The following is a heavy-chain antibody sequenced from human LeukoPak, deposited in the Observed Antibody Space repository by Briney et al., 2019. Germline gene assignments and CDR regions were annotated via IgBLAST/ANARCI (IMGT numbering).Heavy chain of an antibody. CDR3: ARGGYYYDSLVDY. Sequence: GGSLRLSCAASGFTFSSYWMSWVRQAPGKGREWVANIKQDGSEKNYVDSVKGRFTISRDNAKNSLYLQMNSLRAEDTAVYYCARGGYYYDSLVDYWGQGTLVTVSS. CDR1: GFTFSSYW. V-gene: IGHV3-7*01. J-gene: IGHJ4*02. D-gene: IGHD3-22*01. CDR2: IKQDGSEK.